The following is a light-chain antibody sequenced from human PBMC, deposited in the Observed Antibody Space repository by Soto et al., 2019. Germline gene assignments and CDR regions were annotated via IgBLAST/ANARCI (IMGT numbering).Light chain of an antibody. CDR3: QQYASSPLLT. J-gene: IGKJ4*01. V-gene: IGKV3D-20*01. Sequence: ILMTQSPATLSVSPGGRATLSCRASEDVSSKLAWYQQKPGLPPRLVIYDASTRATGIPGRFSGSGSGTDFTLSISRLEPEDFAVYYCQQYASSPLLTFGGGTKVDIK. CDR2: DAS. CDR1: EDVSSK.